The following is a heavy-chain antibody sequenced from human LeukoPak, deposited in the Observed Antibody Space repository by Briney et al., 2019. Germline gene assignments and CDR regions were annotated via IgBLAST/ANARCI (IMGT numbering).Heavy chain of an antibody. V-gene: IGHV1-69*02. J-gene: IGHJ6*03. Sequence: SVKVSCKASGGTFSSYTISWVRQAPGQGLEWMGRIIPILGIANYAQKFQGRVTITADKSTSTAYLELSSLRSEDTAVYYCARGTIVVSDYYCMDVWGKGTTVTVSS. CDR2: IIPILGIA. D-gene: IGHD2-2*01. CDR3: ARGTIVVSDYYCMDV. CDR1: GGTFSSYT.